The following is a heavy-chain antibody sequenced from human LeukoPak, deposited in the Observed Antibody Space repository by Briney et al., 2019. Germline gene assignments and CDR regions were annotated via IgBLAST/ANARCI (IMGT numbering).Heavy chain of an antibody. CDR3: ARAAEWYRTILDV. CDR1: GGSISTGGYY. D-gene: IGHD3-3*01. Sequence: SETLSLTCTVSGGSISTGGYYWTWIRQNPGKGLEWIGYVYYSGSTDYNPSLESQLTISVDVSKNKFSLRLSSVTAADTAVYYCARAAEWYRTILDVWGKGTTVTVSS. CDR2: VYYSGST. J-gene: IGHJ6*04. V-gene: IGHV4-31*01.